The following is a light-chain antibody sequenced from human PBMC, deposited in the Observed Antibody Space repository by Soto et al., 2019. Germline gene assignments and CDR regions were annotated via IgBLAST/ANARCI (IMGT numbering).Light chain of an antibody. CDR2: GAS. Sequence: IVLTHAPGTLSLSPWEIATLSCRASQSVSRYLTWYQQKPGQGPRVLIYGASSRATGIPDRFSGSGSGTDFTLTISSLQSEDFAVYYCQQYNNWPPWTFGQGTKVDIK. J-gene: IGKJ1*01. CDR3: QQYNNWPPWT. CDR1: QSVSRY. V-gene: IGKV3D-15*01.